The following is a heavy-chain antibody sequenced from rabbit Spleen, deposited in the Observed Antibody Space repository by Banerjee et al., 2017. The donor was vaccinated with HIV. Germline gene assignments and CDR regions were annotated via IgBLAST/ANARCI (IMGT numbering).Heavy chain of an antibody. V-gene: IGHV1S45*01. CDR2: IYGGSSDNT. J-gene: IGHJ4*01. Sequence: QEQLEESGGDLVKPEGSLTLTCTASGFSFSSSYWICWVRQAPGKGLEWIGCIYGGSSDNTYYAGWAKGRFTISKTSSTTVTLQMTSLTAADTATYFCARWPTNGGGYNPAYFNLWGQGTLVTVS. CDR3: ARWPTNGGGYNPAYFNL. CDR1: GFSFSSSYW. D-gene: IGHD1-1*01.